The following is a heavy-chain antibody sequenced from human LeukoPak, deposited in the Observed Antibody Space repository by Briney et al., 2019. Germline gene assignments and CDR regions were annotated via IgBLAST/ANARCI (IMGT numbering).Heavy chain of an antibody. Sequence: GGSLRLSCAASGFTFSVYSMNWVRQAPGKGLKWVSLITSGSSHIFYADSVRGRFTISRDNSKKTLYIQMNSPRDEDTALYYCARVSSLGSSSWYFDYWGQGSLVTVPP. J-gene: IGHJ4*02. CDR2: ITSGSSHI. CDR1: GFTFSVYS. D-gene: IGHD6-13*01. CDR3: ARVSSLGSSSWYFDY. V-gene: IGHV3-21*04.